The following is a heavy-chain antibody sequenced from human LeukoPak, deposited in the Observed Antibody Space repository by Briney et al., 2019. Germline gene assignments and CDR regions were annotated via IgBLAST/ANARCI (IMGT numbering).Heavy chain of an antibody. J-gene: IGHJ6*03. CDR2: IRTKANTYAT. Sequence: PGGSLRLSCAASGFTFSGSSIHWVRQASGKGLEWVGLIRTKANTYATAYAASVTGRFTISRDDSKDTSYLQMNSLKSEDTAVYYCARVLRYCSGGNCYSGGLGYMDVWGKGTTVTISS. CDR1: GFTFSGSS. D-gene: IGHD2-15*01. CDR3: ARVLRYCSGGNCYSGGLGYMDV. V-gene: IGHV3-73*01.